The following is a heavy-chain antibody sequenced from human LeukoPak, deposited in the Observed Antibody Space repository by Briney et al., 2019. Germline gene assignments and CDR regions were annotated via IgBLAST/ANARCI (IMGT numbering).Heavy chain of an antibody. CDR2: INHSGSA. CDR3: VSPRGFSYGYFDY. D-gene: IGHD5-18*01. CDR1: GGSFSGYY. V-gene: IGHV4-34*01. J-gene: IGHJ4*02. Sequence: SETLSLTCAVYGGSFSGYYWSWIRQPPGKGLEWIGEINHSGSANYNPSLKSRVTISVDTSKNQFSLTLGSVSATDTAVYYCVSPRGFSYGYFDYWGQGTLVTVSS.